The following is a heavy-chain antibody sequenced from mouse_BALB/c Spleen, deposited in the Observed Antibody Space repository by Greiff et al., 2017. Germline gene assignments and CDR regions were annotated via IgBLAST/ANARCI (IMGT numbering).Heavy chain of an antibody. CDR1: GFTFSSYT. D-gene: IGHD1-1*02. V-gene: IGHV5-9*03. CDR2: ISSGGGNT. J-gene: IGHJ2*01. Sequence: EVHLVESGGGLVKPGGSLKLSCAASGFTFSSYTMSWVRQTPEKRLEWVATISSGGGNTYYPDSVKGRFTISRDNAKNNLYLQMSSLRSEDTALYYCARWDYGLFDYWGQGTTLTVSS. CDR3: ARWDYGLFDY.